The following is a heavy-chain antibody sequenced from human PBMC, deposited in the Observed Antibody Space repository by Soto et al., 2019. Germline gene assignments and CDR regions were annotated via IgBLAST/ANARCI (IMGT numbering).Heavy chain of an antibody. CDR2: IGGSGDST. V-gene: IGHV3-23*04. D-gene: IGHD5-18*01. CDR1: GFTFSSYA. Sequence: VQLVESGGGVVQPGRSLRLSCAASGFTFSSYAMSWVRQAPGKGLEWVSAIGGSGDSTYYADSVKGRFTISRDNSKNTLYLQVNSLRAEDTAVYYCAKVLDASMVVNGYLYWGQGTLVTVSS. J-gene: IGHJ4*02. CDR3: AKVLDASMVVNGYLY.